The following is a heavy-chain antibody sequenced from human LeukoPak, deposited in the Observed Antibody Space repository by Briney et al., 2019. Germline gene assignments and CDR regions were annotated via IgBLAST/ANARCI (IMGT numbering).Heavy chain of an antibody. V-gene: IGHV1-2*06. CDR3: ARDRPLDTAMASSDY. D-gene: IGHD5-18*01. CDR2: INPNSGGT. CDR1: GYTFTGYY. Sequence: GASVKVSCKASGYTFTGYYMHWVRQAPGQGLEWMGRINPNSGGTNYAQKFQGRVTMTRDTSISTAYMELSRLRSDDTAVYYCARDRPLDTAMASSDYWGQGTLVTVSS. J-gene: IGHJ4*02.